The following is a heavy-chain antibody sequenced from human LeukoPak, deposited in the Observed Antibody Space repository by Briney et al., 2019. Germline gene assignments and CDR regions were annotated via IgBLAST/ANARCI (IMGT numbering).Heavy chain of an antibody. CDR3: ARERYSSGWYLVDY. V-gene: IGHV1-24*01. CDR1: GYTLTELS. J-gene: IGHJ4*02. Sequence: ASVKVSCKVSGYTLTELSMHWVRQAPGKGLEWMGGFDPEDGETIYAQKFQGRVTITADESTSTAYMELSSLRSEDTAVYYCARERYSSGWYLVDYWGQGTLVTVSS. CDR2: FDPEDGET. D-gene: IGHD6-19*01.